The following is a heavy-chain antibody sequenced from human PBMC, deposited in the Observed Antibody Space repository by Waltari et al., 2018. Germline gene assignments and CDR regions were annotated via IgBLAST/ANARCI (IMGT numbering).Heavy chain of an antibody. CDR2: IVVGSGNT. Sequence: QMQLVQSGPEVKKPGTSVKVSCKASGFTFTSSAVQWVRQARGQRLAWIGWIVVGSGNTNYAQKFQERVTITRDMSTSTAYMELSSLRSEDTAVYYCAAWGYSSSWYFDYWGQGTLVTVSS. V-gene: IGHV1-58*01. J-gene: IGHJ4*02. CDR1: GFTFTSSA. D-gene: IGHD6-13*01. CDR3: AAWGYSSSWYFDY.